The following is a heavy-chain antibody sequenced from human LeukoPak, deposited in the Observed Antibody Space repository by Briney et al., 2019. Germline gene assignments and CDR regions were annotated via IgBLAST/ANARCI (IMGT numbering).Heavy chain of an antibody. D-gene: IGHD4-17*01. J-gene: IGHJ4*02. Sequence: GGSLRLSCAASGFTFSSYSMNWVRQAPGKGLEWVSYISSSSSTIYYADSVKGRFTISRDNAKNSLYLQMNSLRAEDTAVYYCVKDDPTAYFDYWGQGTLVTVSS. CDR3: VKDDPTAYFDY. V-gene: IGHV3-48*01. CDR1: GFTFSSYS. CDR2: ISSSSSTI.